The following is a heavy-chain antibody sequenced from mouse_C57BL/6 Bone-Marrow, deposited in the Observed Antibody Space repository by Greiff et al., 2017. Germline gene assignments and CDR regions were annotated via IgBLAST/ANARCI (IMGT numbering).Heavy chain of an antibody. J-gene: IGHJ3*01. Sequence: EVMLVESGGDLVKPGGSLKLSCAASGFTFSSYGMSWVRQTPDKRLEWVATISSGGSYTYYPDSVKGRFTISRDNAKNTLYLQMSSLKSEDTAMYYCARQPLYYYGSSWFAYWGQGTLVTVSA. CDR2: ISSGGSYT. CDR1: GFTFSSYG. D-gene: IGHD1-1*01. CDR3: ARQPLYYYGSSWFAY. V-gene: IGHV5-6*01.